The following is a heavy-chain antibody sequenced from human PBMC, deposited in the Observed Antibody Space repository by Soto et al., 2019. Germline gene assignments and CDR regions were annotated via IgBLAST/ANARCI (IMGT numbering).Heavy chain of an antibody. CDR3: ARSIRGPRRFNGMDV. CDR2: IERDDDDN. Sequence: TLVHPTATLTLPCTFSGFSLTSPGMCVSWIRQPPGKALEWLALIERDDDDNYYSTSLKTRLTISKDTRKNQVVLTMANMDPADTGTYYCARSIRGPRRFNGMDVWGQGTTVTVSS. V-gene: IGHV2-70*13. D-gene: IGHD1-20*01. J-gene: IGHJ6*02. CDR1: GFSLTSPGMC.